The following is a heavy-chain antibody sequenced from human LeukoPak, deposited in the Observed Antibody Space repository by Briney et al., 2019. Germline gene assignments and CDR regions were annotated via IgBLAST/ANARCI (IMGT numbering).Heavy chain of an antibody. CDR2: ISYDGSNK. Sequence: GGSLRLSCAASGFTFSSYAMHWVRQAPGKGLEWVAVISYDGSNKYYADSVKGRFTISRDNSKNTLYLRMNSLRAEDTAVYYCAKDLGLAAASFDYWGQGTLVTVSS. J-gene: IGHJ4*02. CDR3: AKDLGLAAASFDY. D-gene: IGHD6-13*01. V-gene: IGHV3-30-3*01. CDR1: GFTFSSYA.